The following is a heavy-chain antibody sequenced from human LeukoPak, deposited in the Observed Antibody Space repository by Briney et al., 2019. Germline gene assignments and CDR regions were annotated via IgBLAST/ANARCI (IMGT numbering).Heavy chain of an antibody. Sequence: PGGSLRLSCAASGFTFSSYEMNWVRQAPGKGLEWVSYISSSGSTIYYADSVKGRFTISRDNAKNSLYLQMNSLRAEDTAVYYCARLPDISGYDYYFDYWGQGTLVTVSS. CDR2: ISSSGSTI. J-gene: IGHJ4*02. V-gene: IGHV3-48*03. D-gene: IGHD5-12*01. CDR1: GFTFSSYE. CDR3: ARLPDISGYDYYFDY.